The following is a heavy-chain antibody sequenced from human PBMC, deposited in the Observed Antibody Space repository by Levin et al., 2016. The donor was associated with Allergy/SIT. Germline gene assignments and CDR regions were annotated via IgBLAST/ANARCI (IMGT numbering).Heavy chain of an antibody. Sequence: SETLSLTCTVSGGSISSYYWSWIRQPAGKGLEWIGRIFTSGTTVYNPSLESRVTMSIDTSKNQFSLKLRSVTAADTAVYYCATPEGYWGQGTLVTVSS. CDR2: IFTSGTT. V-gene: IGHV4-4*07. J-gene: IGHJ4*02. CDR1: GGSISSYY. CDR3: ATPEGY.